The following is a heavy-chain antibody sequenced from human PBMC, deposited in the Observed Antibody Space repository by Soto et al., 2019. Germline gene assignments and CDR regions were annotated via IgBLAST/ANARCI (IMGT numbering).Heavy chain of an antibody. J-gene: IGHJ4*02. CDR1: GGSISSGGYS. V-gene: IGHV4-30-2*01. CDR2: IYHSGST. CDR3: ARGVRSGGSWEWAY. D-gene: IGHD2-15*01. Sequence: QLQLQESGSGLVKPSQTLSLTCAVSGGSISSGGYSWSWIRQPPGKGLEWIGYIYHSGSTYYNPSLKSRVTISVDRSKNQFSLKMSSVTAADTAVYYCARGVRSGGSWEWAYWGQGTLVTVSS.